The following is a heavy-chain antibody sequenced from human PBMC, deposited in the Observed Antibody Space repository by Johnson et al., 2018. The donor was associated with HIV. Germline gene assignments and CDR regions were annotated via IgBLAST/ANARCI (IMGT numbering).Heavy chain of an antibody. Sequence: VQLLESGGGVVPPGRSLRLSCAASGFTFSSYGMHWVRQAPGKGLEWVAVIWYDGSNKYYADSVKGRFTISRDNSKNTLYLQMNSLRAEDTAVYYCAREYYYDSSGYYDEVSRAFDIWGQGTMVTVSS. J-gene: IGHJ3*02. V-gene: IGHV3-33*01. CDR2: IWYDGSNK. CDR3: AREYYYDSSGYYDEVSRAFDI. D-gene: IGHD3-22*01. CDR1: GFTFSSYG.